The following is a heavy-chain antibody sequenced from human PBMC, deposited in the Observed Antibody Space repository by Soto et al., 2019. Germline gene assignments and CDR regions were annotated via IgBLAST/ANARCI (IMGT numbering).Heavy chain of an antibody. Sequence: GGSLRLSSVASGLTFGSYIMNWVRRATGEGLEWVASIGSSSSYVYYADSVKGRFTISRDNAKNTLYLQMNSMRAKDTAVYYCARDLGGWSETPPFVYYGMDVWRQGNTVPVSS. CDR3: ARDLGGWSETPPFVYYGMDV. D-gene: IGHD2-15*01. V-gene: IGHV3-21*01. J-gene: IGHJ6*02. CDR2: IGSSSSYV. CDR1: GLTFGSYI.